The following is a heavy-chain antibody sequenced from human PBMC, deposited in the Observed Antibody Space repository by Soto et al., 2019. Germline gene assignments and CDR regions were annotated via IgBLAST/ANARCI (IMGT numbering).Heavy chain of an antibody. CDR3: ARSVKDYNDYA. D-gene: IGHD4-17*01. Sequence: GGSLRLSCAASGFTVSNNYMSWVRQAPGKGLEWVSVIYSGGITQYADSVKGRFIISRDNSKNTLFLQMNSLRADDTAVYYCARSVKDYNDYAWGQGTLVTVSS. J-gene: IGHJ5*02. V-gene: IGHV3-66*01. CDR2: IYSGGIT. CDR1: GFTVSNNY.